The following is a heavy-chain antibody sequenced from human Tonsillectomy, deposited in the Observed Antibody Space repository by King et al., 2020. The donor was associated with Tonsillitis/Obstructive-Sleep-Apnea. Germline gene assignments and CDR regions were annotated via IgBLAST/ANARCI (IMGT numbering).Heavy chain of an antibody. J-gene: IGHJ4*02. CDR2: ISSSGTTI. V-gene: IGHV3-48*03. CDR3: ARAGYDFWSGYYSYYFDY. D-gene: IGHD3-3*01. CDR1: GFTFSSYE. Sequence: QLVQSGGGLVQPGGSLRLSCAASGFTFSSYELNWVRQAPGKGLEWVSYISSSGTTIYYADSVKGRFTISRDNAKNSLYPQMNSLRAEDTAVYYCARAGYDFWSGYYSYYFDYWGQGTLVTVSS.